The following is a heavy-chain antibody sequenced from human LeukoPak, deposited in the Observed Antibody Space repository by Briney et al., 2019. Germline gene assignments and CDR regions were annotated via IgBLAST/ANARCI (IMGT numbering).Heavy chain of an antibody. D-gene: IGHD6-13*01. CDR1: GFTFGDYA. CDR3: TRDPNGKYSSSWYY. J-gene: IGHJ4*02. CDR2: IRSKAYGGTT. V-gene: IGHV3-49*03. Sequence: GGSLRLSCTASGFTFGDYAMSWFRQAPGKGLEWVGFIRSKAYGGTTEYAASVKGRFTISRDDSKSIAYLQMNSLKTEDTAVYYCTRDPNGKYSSSWYYWGQGTLVTVSS.